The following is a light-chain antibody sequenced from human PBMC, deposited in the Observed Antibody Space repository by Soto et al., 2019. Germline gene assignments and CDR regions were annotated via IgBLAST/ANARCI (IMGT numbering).Light chain of an antibody. Sequence: DIQMTQSPSSLSASVGDRVSITCRASQSISHYLNWYQQKPGKAPNLLIYGASSLQSGVPSRFSGSGSGTDFTLTISSLQPEDFATYYCQQSYDTPRTFAQGTKVEVK. CDR3: QQSYDTPRT. CDR1: QSISHY. J-gene: IGKJ1*01. V-gene: IGKV1-39*01. CDR2: GAS.